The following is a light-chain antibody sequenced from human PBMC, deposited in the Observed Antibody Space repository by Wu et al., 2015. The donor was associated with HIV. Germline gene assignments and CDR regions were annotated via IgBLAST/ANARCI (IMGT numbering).Light chain of an antibody. V-gene: IGKV3-15*01. Sequence: EIVMTQSPATLSVSPGERATLSCRASQSVSSNLAWYQQRPGQPPRPLIYGASTRATDIPARFSGSGSGTEFTLTISSMQSEDFAVYFCQHYNSDNWQTFGQGTKVEVK. CDR1: QSVSSN. J-gene: IGKJ1*01. CDR2: GAS. CDR3: QHYNSDNWQT.